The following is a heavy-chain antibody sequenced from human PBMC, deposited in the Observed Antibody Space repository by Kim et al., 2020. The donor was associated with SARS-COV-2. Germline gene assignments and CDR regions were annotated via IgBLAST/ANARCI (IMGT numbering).Heavy chain of an antibody. D-gene: IGHD3-10*01. CDR3: ARDLWFGENSLFYY. CDR2: ISYDGSNK. Sequence: GGSLRLSCAASGFTFSSYAMHWVRQAPGKVLEWVAVISYDGSNKYYADSVKGRFTISRDNSKNTLYLQMNSLRAEDTAVYYCARDLWFGENSLFYYWGQG. V-gene: IGHV3-30*04. J-gene: IGHJ4*02. CDR1: GFTFSSYA.